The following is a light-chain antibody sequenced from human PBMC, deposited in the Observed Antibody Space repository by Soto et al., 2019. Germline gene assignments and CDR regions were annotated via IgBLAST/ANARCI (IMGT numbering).Light chain of an antibody. V-gene: IGLV2-14*01. Sequence: QSALTQPASVSGSPGQSIAISCTGTSSDVGGYNYVSWYQQHPGTAPKLMIHEVSNRPSGISDRFSGSKSGNTASLTISGLQADDEADYYCSSHTSYSTRVFGTGTKLTVL. CDR2: EVS. CDR1: SSDVGGYNY. CDR3: SSHTSYSTRV. J-gene: IGLJ1*01.